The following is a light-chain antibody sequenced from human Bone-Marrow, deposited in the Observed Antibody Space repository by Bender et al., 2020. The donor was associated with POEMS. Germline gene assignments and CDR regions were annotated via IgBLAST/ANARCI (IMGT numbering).Light chain of an antibody. CDR3: SSWDDSLSGWG. V-gene: IGLV1-44*01. Sequence: QSVLTQPPSASGTPGQSVIISCSGTDSNFGGNTVNWYQHLPGTAPRLVVYSTYQRPSGVPARFSGSKSGTSASLAISDSQSEDEGDYYCSSWDDSLSGWGFGGGTKLTVL. CDR2: STY. J-gene: IGLJ3*02. CDR1: DSNFGGNT.